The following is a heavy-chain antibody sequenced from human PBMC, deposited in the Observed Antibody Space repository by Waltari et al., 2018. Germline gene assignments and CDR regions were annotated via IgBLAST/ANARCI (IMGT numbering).Heavy chain of an antibody. Sequence: QVPLQESGPGLARPSETLSLTSDVPSYPIRTGYFWGWIRQPPGKGLQWIGSISHSGSTYYNPSLKSRVTLSVDTSKNQFALKVTSVTAADTATYYCVRDLGGSGNSWFDAWGQGSLVIVSS. CDR2: ISHSGST. D-gene: IGHD3-10*01. J-gene: IGHJ5*02. V-gene: IGHV4-38-2*02. CDR3: VRDLGGSGNSWFDA. CDR1: SYPIRTGYF.